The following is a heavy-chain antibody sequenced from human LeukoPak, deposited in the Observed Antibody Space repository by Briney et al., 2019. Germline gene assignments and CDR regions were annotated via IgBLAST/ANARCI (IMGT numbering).Heavy chain of an antibody. CDR3: ARALFTMGRVGIGDY. Sequence: GGSLRLSCAASGFTFSSYWMSWVRQAPGKGLEWVANIKQDGSEKYYVDSVKGRFTISRDKAKNSLYLQMNSLRAEDTAVYYCARALFTMGRVGIGDYWGQGTLVTVSS. D-gene: IGHD3-10*01. J-gene: IGHJ4*02. CDR1: GFTFSSYW. CDR2: IKQDGSEK. V-gene: IGHV3-7*01.